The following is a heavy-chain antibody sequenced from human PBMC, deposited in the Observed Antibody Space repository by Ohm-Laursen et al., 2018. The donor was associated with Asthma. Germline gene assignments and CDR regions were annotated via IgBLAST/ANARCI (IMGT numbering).Heavy chain of an antibody. V-gene: IGHV3-30-3*01. CDR3: AKEGYSSSWSFDY. J-gene: IGHJ4*02. CDR2: GGSYYDGGLK. D-gene: IGHD6-13*01. CDR1: GFTFRSYA. Sequence: SLRLSCAASGFTFRSYAMHWVRQAPGKGLEWVAVGGSYYDGGLKYYADSVNGRFTISRDNSKNTLYLQMNSLRAEDTAVYYCAKEGYSSSWSFDYWGQGTLVTVSS.